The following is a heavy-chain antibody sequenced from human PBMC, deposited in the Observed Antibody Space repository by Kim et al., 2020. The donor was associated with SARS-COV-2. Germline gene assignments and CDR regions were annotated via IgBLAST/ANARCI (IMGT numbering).Heavy chain of an antibody. D-gene: IGHD4-17*01. J-gene: IGHJ3*02. Sequence: GGSLRLSCAASGFTFSSYEMNWVRQAPGKGLEWVSYISSSGSTIYYADSVKVRFTISRDNAKNSLYLQMNSLRAEDTAVYYCARDTGYGDPGHDAFDIWGQGTMVTVSS. CDR2: ISSSGSTI. CDR3: ARDTGYGDPGHDAFDI. V-gene: IGHV3-48*03. CDR1: GFTFSSYE.